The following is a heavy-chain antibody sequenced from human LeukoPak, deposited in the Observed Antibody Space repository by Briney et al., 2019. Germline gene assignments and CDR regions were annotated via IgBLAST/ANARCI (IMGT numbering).Heavy chain of an antibody. Sequence: GASVKVSCKASGYTFTGYYMHWVRQAPGQGLEWMGWINPNSGGTNYAQKFQGRVTMTEDTSTDTAYMELSSLRSEDTAVYYCATGQLGWELPLFDYWGQGTLVTVSS. CDR3: ATGQLGWELPLFDY. J-gene: IGHJ4*02. CDR2: INPNSGGT. D-gene: IGHD1-26*01. V-gene: IGHV1-2*02. CDR1: GYTFTGYY.